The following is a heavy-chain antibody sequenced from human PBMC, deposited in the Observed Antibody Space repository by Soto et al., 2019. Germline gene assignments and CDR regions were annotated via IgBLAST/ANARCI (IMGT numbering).Heavy chain of an antibody. V-gene: IGHV4-59*08. D-gene: IGHD2-2*01. CDR3: ARHSCSSTSCYADNWFDP. Sequence: SETLSLTCIVSGGSISSYYWSWIRQPPGKGLEWIGYIYYSGSTNYNPSLKSRVTISVDTSKNQFSLKLSSVTAADTAVYYCARHSCSSTSCYADNWFDPWGQGTLVTVSS. CDR1: GGSISSYY. J-gene: IGHJ5*02. CDR2: IYYSGST.